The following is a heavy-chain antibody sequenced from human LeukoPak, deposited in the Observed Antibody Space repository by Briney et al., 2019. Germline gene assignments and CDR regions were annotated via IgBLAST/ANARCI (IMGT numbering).Heavy chain of an antibody. Sequence: SETLSLTCAVYGGSFSGYYWSWIRQPPGKGLEWIGEINHSGSTNYNPSLKSRVTISVDTSKNQFSLKLSSVTAADTAVYYCARGKSDDYDYVWGSYRRREVWFDPWGQGTLVTVSS. CDR2: INHSGST. V-gene: IGHV4-34*01. J-gene: IGHJ5*02. CDR1: GGSFSGYY. CDR3: ARGKSDDYDYVWGSYRRREVWFDP. D-gene: IGHD3-16*02.